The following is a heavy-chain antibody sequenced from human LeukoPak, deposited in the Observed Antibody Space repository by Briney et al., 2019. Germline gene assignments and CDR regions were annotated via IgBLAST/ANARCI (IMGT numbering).Heavy chain of an antibody. D-gene: IGHD2-2*01. CDR3: ARSKDAAAPWYFDY. Sequence: SETLSLTCTDSGGSISNAAYYWSWIRQPPGKGLEWIGYIYYSGSTNYNPSLKSRVTISVDTSKNQFSLKLSSVTAADTAVYYCARSKDAAAPWYFDYWGQGTLVTVSS. V-gene: IGHV4-61*08. CDR1: GGSISNAAYY. J-gene: IGHJ4*02. CDR2: IYYSGST.